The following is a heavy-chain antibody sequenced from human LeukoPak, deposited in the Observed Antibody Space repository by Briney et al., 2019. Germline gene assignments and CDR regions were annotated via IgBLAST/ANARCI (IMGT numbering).Heavy chain of an antibody. CDR1: GLTANNNY. Sequence: GGSLRLSCAASGLTANNNYMNWVRQAPGKGLEWVSALYIGGNTYYADSVRGRFTISRDNSKNTLYLQMNSLRAEDTAIYYCMTAAGYNFGQYWGQGTLVTVSS. D-gene: IGHD1-1*01. CDR2: LYIGGNT. V-gene: IGHV3-53*01. J-gene: IGHJ4*02. CDR3: MTAAGYNFGQY.